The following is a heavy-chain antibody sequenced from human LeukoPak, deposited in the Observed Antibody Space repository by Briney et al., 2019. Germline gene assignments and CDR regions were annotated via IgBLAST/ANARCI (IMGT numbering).Heavy chain of an antibody. CDR1: GFSLSTSGVG. CDR2: IYWDDDK. J-gene: IGHJ3*01. Sequence: SGPTLVKPTQTLTLTCTFSGFSLSTSGVGVGWIRQPPGKALEWLTLIYWDDDKRYSPSLKSRLTITKDTSKNQVVLTVTNMDPVDTATYYCAHTRDGSGAAPGTHDAFDFWGQGTMVTVSS. V-gene: IGHV2-5*02. D-gene: IGHD6-13*01. CDR3: AHTRDGSGAAPGTHDAFDF.